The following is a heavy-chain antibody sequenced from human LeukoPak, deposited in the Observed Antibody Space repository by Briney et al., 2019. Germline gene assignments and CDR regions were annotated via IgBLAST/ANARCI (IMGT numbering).Heavy chain of an antibody. D-gene: IGHD4-17*01. V-gene: IGHV3-30*02. J-gene: IGHJ5*02. Sequence: GGSLRLSCAASGFTFSSYGMHWVRQAPGKGPEWVAFIRYDGSNKYHADSVKGRFTISRDNSKNTLYLQMNSLRAEDTAVYYCASGSSATVTTRGWFDPWGQGTLVTVSS. CDR1: GFTFSSYG. CDR3: ASGSSATVTTRGWFDP. CDR2: IRYDGSNK.